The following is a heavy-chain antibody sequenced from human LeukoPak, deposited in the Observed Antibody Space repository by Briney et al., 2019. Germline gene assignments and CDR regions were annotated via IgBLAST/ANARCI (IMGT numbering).Heavy chain of an antibody. Sequence: GGSLRLSCAASGFTFSTHDLNWVRQAPGRGLEWVSFISSRSSTIYYADSVKGRFTISRDNAKNSLYLQMNSLRAEDTAVYYCAKTPVDSSSWYDYWGQGTLVTVSS. CDR1: GFTFSTHD. CDR3: AKTPVDSSSWYDY. CDR2: ISSRSSTI. J-gene: IGHJ4*02. V-gene: IGHV3-48*04. D-gene: IGHD6-13*01.